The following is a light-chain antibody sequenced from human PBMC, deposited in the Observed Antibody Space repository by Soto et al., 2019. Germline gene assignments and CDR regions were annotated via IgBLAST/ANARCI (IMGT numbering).Light chain of an antibody. Sequence: EIVLSQSPATLSLSPGEGATLSCGASESVYSSYVAWYQQKPGLAPRLLIYDASNRATGIPDRFSGSGSGTDSILTINRLEPEDFAVYYCQPYGNEPITFGKGTRLEIK. CDR2: DAS. V-gene: IGKV3D-20*01. CDR1: ESVYSSY. J-gene: IGKJ5*01. CDR3: QPYGNEPIT.